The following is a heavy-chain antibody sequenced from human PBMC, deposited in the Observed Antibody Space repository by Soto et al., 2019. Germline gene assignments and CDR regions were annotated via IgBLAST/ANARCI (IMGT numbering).Heavy chain of an antibody. J-gene: IGHJ5*01. CDR3: ARVLSGNKEWFDS. CDR1: GVSISGGNV. V-gene: IGHV4-4*02. Sequence: QVQLQESGPGLVKPWGTLSLICAVSGVSISGGNVWSWVRQPPGKGLEWIGEVFDHGSTNYNPSLKRRVTMSVDKSQNDFSLNLTSVTAADTAVYYCARVLSGNKEWFDSWGQGILVTVSS. CDR2: VFDHGST. D-gene: IGHD3-10*01.